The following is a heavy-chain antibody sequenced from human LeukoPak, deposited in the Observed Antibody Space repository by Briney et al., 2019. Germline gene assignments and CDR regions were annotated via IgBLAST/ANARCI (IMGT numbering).Heavy chain of an antibody. CDR1: GFTFSSYA. V-gene: IGHV3-23*01. CDR2: ISGSGGYT. D-gene: IGHD3-22*01. J-gene: IGHJ4*02. CDR3: AKDNGGYYDSSGYYVY. Sequence: GGSLRLSCAASGFTFSSYAMSSVRQAPGKGLEWVSSISGSGGYTYYADSVKGRFTISRDNSKNTLYLQMNSLRAEDTAVYYCAKDNGGYYDSSGYYVYWGQGTLVTVSS.